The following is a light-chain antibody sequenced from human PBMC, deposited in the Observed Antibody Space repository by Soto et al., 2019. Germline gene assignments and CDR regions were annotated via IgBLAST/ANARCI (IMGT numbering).Light chain of an antibody. V-gene: IGKV3-20*01. Sequence: EMAWTQSPGTLSLSPGERAALSCRASRSLCSTSLAWYQQGPRQAPRLLIYDVSSRATGIPARFSGGGSGTDFTLTINRLEPDDFTVYYCQQYGSSPRTVGQGNKVEIK. CDR2: DVS. CDR1: RSLCSTS. CDR3: QQYGSSPRT. J-gene: IGKJ1*01.